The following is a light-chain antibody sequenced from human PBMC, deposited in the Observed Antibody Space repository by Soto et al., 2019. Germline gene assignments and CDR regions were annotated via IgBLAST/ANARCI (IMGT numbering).Light chain of an antibody. Sequence: DIVMTQSPDSLAVSLGERATINCKSSQSVLYSSNNKNYLAWYQQKPGQPPKLLIYWASTRESGVPDRFSGSGSGTDFTLTISSLQAGDVAVYYCQQYYSTPPLFGQGTKLEIK. V-gene: IGKV4-1*01. CDR3: QQYYSTPPL. CDR2: WAS. J-gene: IGKJ2*01. CDR1: QSVLYSSNNKNY.